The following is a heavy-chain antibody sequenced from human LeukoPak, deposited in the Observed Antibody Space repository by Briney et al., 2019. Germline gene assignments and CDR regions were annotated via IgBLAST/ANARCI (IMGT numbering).Heavy chain of an antibody. Sequence: GGSLRLSCAASGFTFTSYWMTWFRQAPGKGPEWVASIKLDGSEKYYVGSVKGRFTISRDNANNSLYLQMDSLRAEDTAVYFCARYGGSFHAFDIWGQGTMVTVSS. CDR2: IKLDGSEK. CDR3: ARYGGSFHAFDI. D-gene: IGHD1-26*01. V-gene: IGHV3-7*05. CDR1: GFTFTSYW. J-gene: IGHJ3*02.